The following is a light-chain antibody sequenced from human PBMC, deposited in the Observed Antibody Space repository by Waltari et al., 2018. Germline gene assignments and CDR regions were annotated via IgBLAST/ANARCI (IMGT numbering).Light chain of an antibody. Sequence: QSALTQPRSVSGSPGQSVTISCTGPSSDVGGYNYVSWYQQHPGKAPKLMIYDVNARPSGVPDRFSGSKSGNTASLTISGLQAEDEGDYYCCSYAGSYNVVFGGGTKLTVL. J-gene: IGLJ2*01. CDR2: DVN. V-gene: IGLV2-11*01. CDR3: CSYAGSYNVV. CDR1: SSDVGGYNY.